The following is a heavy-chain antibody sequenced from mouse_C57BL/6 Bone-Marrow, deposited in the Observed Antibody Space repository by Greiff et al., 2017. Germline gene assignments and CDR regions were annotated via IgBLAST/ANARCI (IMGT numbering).Heavy chain of an antibody. CDR3: TKSLIYYGTNY. D-gene: IGHD1-1*01. CDR2: IDPEDGET. CDR1: GFNIKDYY. Sequence: EVKLMESGAELVKPGASVKLSCTASGFNIKDYYIHWVKQRTEQGLEWIGRIDPEDGETKYAPKFQDKATITADTSSNTAYLQLSSLTSEGTAVYYCTKSLIYYGTNYWGQGTTLTVSS. J-gene: IGHJ2*01. V-gene: IGHV14-2*01.